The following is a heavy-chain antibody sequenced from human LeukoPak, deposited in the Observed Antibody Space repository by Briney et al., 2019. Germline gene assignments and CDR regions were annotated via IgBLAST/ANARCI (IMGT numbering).Heavy chain of an antibody. CDR3: AKGQLRLQLWCFDY. CDR2: ISGSGGST. V-gene: IGHV3-23*01. J-gene: IGHJ4*02. D-gene: IGHD5-18*01. Sequence: GGSLRLSCAASGFSFSSCWMNWVRQAPGKGLEWVSAISGSGGSTYYADSVKGRFTISRDNSKNTLYLQMNSLRAEDTAVYYCAKGQLRLQLWCFDYWGQGTLVTVSS. CDR1: GFSFSSCW.